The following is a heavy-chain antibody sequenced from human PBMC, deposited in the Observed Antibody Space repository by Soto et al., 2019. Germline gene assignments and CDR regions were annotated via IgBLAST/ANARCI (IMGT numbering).Heavy chain of an antibody. J-gene: IGHJ6*02. V-gene: IGHV4-59*01. D-gene: IGHD6-13*01. CDR2: IYYSGST. CDR3: ARASQQQLVPFYYYYYGMDV. Sequence: SETLSLTCTVSGGSISSYYWSWIRQPPGKGLEWIGYIYYSGSTNYNPSLKSRVTISVDTSKNQFSLELSSVTAADTAVYYCARASQQQLVPFYYYYYGMDVWGQGTTVTVSS. CDR1: GGSISSYY.